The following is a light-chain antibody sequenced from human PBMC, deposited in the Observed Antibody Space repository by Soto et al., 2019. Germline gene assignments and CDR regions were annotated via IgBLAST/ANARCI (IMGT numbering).Light chain of an antibody. CDR3: QQYHKWPPIT. CDR1: QSVDGY. Sequence: EVLMTQSPVTLSVSPGESATLSCRASQSVDGYLAWYQQKPGQAPRLLIYGASTRATGVTARFRGGGSGTEFTLTISSLQSEDSAVYYCQQYHKWPPITFGQGTRLEIK. J-gene: IGKJ5*01. CDR2: GAS. V-gene: IGKV3-15*01.